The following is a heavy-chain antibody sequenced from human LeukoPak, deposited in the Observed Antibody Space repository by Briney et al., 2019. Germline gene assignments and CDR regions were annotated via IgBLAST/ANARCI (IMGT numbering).Heavy chain of an antibody. CDR3: ASPGYCSGGSCYPSLAYDAFDI. J-gene: IGHJ3*02. D-gene: IGHD2-15*01. CDR1: GGSFSGYY. CDR2: IYYSGST. Sequence: PSETLSLTCAVYGGSFSGYYWSWIRQPPGKGLEWIGSIYYSGSTYYNPSLKSRVTISVDTSKNQFSLKLSSVTAADTAVYYCASPGYCSGGSCYPSLAYDAFDIWGQGTMVTVSS. V-gene: IGHV4-34*01.